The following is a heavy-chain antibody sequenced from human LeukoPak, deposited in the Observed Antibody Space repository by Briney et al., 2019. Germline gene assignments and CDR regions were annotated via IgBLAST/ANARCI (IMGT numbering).Heavy chain of an antibody. CDR3: ARGPTNYDFWSGAGAHFDY. V-gene: IGHV1-8*03. D-gene: IGHD3-3*01. J-gene: IGHJ4*02. CDR1: GYTFTSYG. Sequence: ASVKVSCKASGYTFTSYGISWVRQATGQGLEWMGWMNPNSGNTGYAQKFQGTVTITRNTSISTAYMELSSLRSEDTAVYYCARGPTNYDFWSGAGAHFDYWGQGTLVTVSS. CDR2: MNPNSGNT.